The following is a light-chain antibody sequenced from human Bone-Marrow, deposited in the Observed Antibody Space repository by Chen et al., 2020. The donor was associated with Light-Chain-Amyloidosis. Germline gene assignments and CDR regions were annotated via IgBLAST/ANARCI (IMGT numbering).Light chain of an antibody. CDR1: QSVDSW. CDR3: QHYTSRSRALT. Sequence: DIQMTQSPSTLPASVGDRVTITCRASQSVDSWLAWYQQKPGQAPKLLIYKSSTLQSGVPSRFSGSGSGTEFTLTISSLQPDDLATYYCQHYTSRSRALTFGGGTKVEI. J-gene: IGKJ4*01. CDR2: KSS. V-gene: IGKV1-5*03.